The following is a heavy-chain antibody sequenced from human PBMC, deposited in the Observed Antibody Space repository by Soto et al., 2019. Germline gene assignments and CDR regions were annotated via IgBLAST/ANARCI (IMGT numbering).Heavy chain of an antibody. J-gene: IGHJ6*02. CDR2: VYYTGST. V-gene: IGHV4-59*01. CDR3: ARSSSSYYDMGV. Sequence: PSETLSLTCTVSGGSLSYYYWSWIRQTPGKGLEWIGYVYYTGSTNYNPSLKSRVTISLDTSKNQFSLKLSSVTAADTAVCYCARSSSSYYDMGVWGQGTTVTVSS. CDR1: GGSLSYYY. D-gene: IGHD3-16*02.